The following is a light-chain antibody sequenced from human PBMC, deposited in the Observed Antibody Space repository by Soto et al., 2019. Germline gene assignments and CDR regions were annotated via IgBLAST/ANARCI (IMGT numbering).Light chain of an antibody. J-gene: IGLJ3*02. V-gene: IGLV1-40*01. Sequence: QAVVTQPPSVSGAPGQRVTISCTGSSSNIGAGFDVHWYQQLPGTAPKLLIYGNTNRPSGVPDRFSGSKSGTSASLAITGLQAEDEADYYCQSFDSSLSVWMFGGGTKLTVL. CDR1: SSNIGAGFD. CDR2: GNT. CDR3: QSFDSSLSVWM.